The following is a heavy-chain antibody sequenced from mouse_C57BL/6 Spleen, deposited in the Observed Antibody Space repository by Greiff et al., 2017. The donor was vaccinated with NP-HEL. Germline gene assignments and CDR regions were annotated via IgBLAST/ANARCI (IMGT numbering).Heavy chain of an antibody. CDR1: GYTFTSYG. CDR3: ARSRGTTVVEYFDY. D-gene: IGHD1-1*01. J-gene: IGHJ2*01. Sequence: VQLQQSGAELARPGASVKLSCKASGYTFTSYGISWVKQRTGQGLEWIGEIYPRSGNTYYNEKFKGKATLTADKSSSTAYMELRSLTSEDSAVYFCARSRGTTVVEYFDYWGQGTTLTVSS. CDR2: IYPRSGNT. V-gene: IGHV1-81*01.